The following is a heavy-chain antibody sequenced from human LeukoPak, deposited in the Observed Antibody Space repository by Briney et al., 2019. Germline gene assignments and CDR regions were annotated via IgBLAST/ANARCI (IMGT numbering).Heavy chain of an antibody. D-gene: IGHD6-19*01. CDR3: SRFGSGWYYFDY. CDR2: INHSGST. CDR1: GGSFSGYY. V-gene: IGHV4-34*01. J-gene: IGHJ4*02. Sequence: SETLSLTCAVYGGSFSGYYWSWIRQPPGKGLEWIGEINHSGSTNYNPSLKSRVTISVDTSKNQFSLKLSSVTAADTAVYYCSRFGSGWYYFDYWGQGTLVTVSS.